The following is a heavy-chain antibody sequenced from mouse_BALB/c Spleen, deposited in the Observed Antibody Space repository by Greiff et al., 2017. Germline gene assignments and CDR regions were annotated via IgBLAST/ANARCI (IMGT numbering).Heavy chain of an antibody. J-gene: IGHJ4*01. D-gene: IGHD2-14*01. Sequence: EVKLVESGPGLVKPSQTVSLTCTVTGISITTGNYRWSWIRQFPGNKLEWIGYIYYSGTITYNPSLTSRTTITRDTSKNQFFLEMNSLTAEDTATYYCARDRYYYAMDYWGQGTSVTVSS. CDR3: ARDRYYYAMDY. CDR2: IYYSGTI. CDR1: GISITTGNYR. V-gene: IGHV3-5*02.